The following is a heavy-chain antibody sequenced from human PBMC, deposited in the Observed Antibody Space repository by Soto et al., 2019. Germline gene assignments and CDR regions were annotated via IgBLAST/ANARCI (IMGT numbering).Heavy chain of an antibody. V-gene: IGHV4-39*01. CDR2: IHYSGST. D-gene: IGHD3-10*01. CDR1: GGSISSSSHY. CDR3: ASHGYYYGSGNVMGV. Sequence: QLQLQESGPGLVKPSETLSLTCTVFGGSISSSSHYWAWIRQTPGKGLEWFGSIHYSGSTYYHPSLRCRVTMSVDTSRNQFSLKLTSVTAADTSVYYCASHGYYYGSGNVMGVWGKGTTATVSS. J-gene: IGHJ6*04.